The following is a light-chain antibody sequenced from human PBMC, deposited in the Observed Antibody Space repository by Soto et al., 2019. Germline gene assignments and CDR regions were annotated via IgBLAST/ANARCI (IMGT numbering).Light chain of an antibody. Sequence: AIPMTQSPSSLSASVGDRVPLTCRASQGIRNDLGWYQQKPGKAPKLLIYAASSLQSGVPSRFSGSGSGTDFTLTISSLQPEDFATYYCLQDYNYPWTFGQGTKVDIK. J-gene: IGKJ1*01. CDR2: AAS. CDR1: QGIRND. CDR3: LQDYNYPWT. V-gene: IGKV1-6*01.